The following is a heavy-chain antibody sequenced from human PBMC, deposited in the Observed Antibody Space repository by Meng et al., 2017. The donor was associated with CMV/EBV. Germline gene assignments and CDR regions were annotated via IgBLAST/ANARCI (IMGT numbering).Heavy chain of an antibody. CDR2: TYYRSKWYN. CDR1: GASVSSNSAA. Sequence: LRLSCAISGASVSSNSAAWNWTRQSPSRGLEWLGRTYYRSKWYNDYAVSVKSRITINPDTSKNQFSLQLNSVTPEDTAVYYCARAGGYSSSWYFDYWGQGTLVTVSS. D-gene: IGHD6-13*01. J-gene: IGHJ4*02. CDR3: ARAGGYSSSWYFDY. V-gene: IGHV6-1*01.